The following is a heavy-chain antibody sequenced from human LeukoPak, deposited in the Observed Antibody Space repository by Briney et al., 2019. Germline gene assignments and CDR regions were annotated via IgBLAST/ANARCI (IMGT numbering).Heavy chain of an antibody. Sequence: ASVKVSCKASGGTFSSYAISWVRQAPGQGLEWMGGIIPIFGTANYAQKFQGRVTITADESTSTAYMELSSLRSEDTAVYYCARDYGGNSAPFDYWGQGTLVTVSS. CDR2: IIPIFGTA. D-gene: IGHD4-23*01. J-gene: IGHJ4*02. CDR3: ARDYGGNSAPFDY. CDR1: GGTFSSYA. V-gene: IGHV1-69*13.